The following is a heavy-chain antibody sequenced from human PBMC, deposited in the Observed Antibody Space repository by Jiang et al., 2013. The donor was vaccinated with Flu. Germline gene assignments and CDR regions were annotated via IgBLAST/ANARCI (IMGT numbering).Heavy chain of an antibody. Sequence: GLVQPGGSLRLSCAASGFTFSSYSMNWVRQAPGKGLERVSYISSSSSTIYYADSVKGRFTISRDNAKNSLYLQMNSLRAEDTAVYYCARELRYSYGDYYYYGMDVWGQGTTVTVSS. CDR2: ISSSSSTI. J-gene: IGHJ6*02. CDR3: ARELRYSYGDYYYYGMDV. D-gene: IGHD5-18*01. CDR1: GFTFSSYS. V-gene: IGHV3-48*01.